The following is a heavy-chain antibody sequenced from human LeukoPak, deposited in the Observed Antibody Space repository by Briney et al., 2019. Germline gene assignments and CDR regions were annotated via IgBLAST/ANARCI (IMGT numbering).Heavy chain of an antibody. CDR2: ISYDGSDK. CDR3: AREGSGLDY. Sequence: PGGSLRLSCAASGFTFSSYWMIWVRQAPGKGLEWVAFISYDGSDKDYADSVKGRFTISRDNSKNTLYLQMSSLRAEDTAMYYCAREGSGLDYWGQGTLVTVSS. CDR1: GFTFSSYW. J-gene: IGHJ4*02. V-gene: IGHV3-30*03. D-gene: IGHD6-19*01.